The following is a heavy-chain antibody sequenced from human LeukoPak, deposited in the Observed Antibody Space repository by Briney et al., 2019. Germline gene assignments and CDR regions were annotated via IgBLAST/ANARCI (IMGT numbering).Heavy chain of an antibody. V-gene: IGHV3-53*01. D-gene: IGHD3-9*01. CDR2: IYSGGST. J-gene: IGHJ3*02. CDR1: GFTFSSYW. CDR3: ARGRGLRYFDWPTGGAFDI. Sequence: GGSLRLSCAASGFTFSSYWMSWVRQAPGKGLEWVSVIYSGGSTYYADSVKGRFTISRDNSKNTLYLQMNSLRAEDTAVYYCARGRGLRYFDWPTGGAFDIWGQGTMVTVSS.